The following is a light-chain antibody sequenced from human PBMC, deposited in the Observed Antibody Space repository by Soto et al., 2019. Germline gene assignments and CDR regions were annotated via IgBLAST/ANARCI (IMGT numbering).Light chain of an antibody. V-gene: IGKV1-12*01. J-gene: IGKJ4*01. CDR2: AAS. Sequence: DVQVTQSPSSVSASVGDRVTITCRPSHPISPWLAWYQQKPGKAPKLLVYAASRLQSGVPSRFSGSASGTDFTLTISSLQPEDFATYYCQQATNFPLTFGGGTKVEIK. CDR3: QQATNFPLT. CDR1: HPISPW.